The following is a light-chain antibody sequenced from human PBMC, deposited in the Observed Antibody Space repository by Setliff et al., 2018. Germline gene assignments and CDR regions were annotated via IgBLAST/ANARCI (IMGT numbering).Light chain of an antibody. CDR1: SSDVGGINH. J-gene: IGLJ1*01. CDR3: SSYAGNYIYV. CDR2: EVS. V-gene: IGLV2-8*01. Sequence: QSVLTQPASVSGSPGQSVTISCTRTSSDVGGINHVSWYQQHPGKAPRLMIFEVSKRPSGVPDRFSGSKSGNTASLTVSGLQAEDEADYYCSSYAGNYIYVFGTGTKVPS.